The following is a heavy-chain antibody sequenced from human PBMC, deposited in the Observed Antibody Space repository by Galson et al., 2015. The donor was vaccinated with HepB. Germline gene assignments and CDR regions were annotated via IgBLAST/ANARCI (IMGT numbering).Heavy chain of an antibody. CDR3: AKDKGVRYFDH. J-gene: IGHJ4*02. CDR2: IRYDGSDK. D-gene: IGHD3-9*01. Sequence: SLRLSCAASGITFSASGMHWVRQAPGTGLEWVTFIRYDGSDKYYADSVKGRFTISRDNSKNTVYLQMNSLRVEDTAVYYCAKDKGVRYFDHWGQGTLVTVSS. CDR1: GITFSASG. V-gene: IGHV3-30*02.